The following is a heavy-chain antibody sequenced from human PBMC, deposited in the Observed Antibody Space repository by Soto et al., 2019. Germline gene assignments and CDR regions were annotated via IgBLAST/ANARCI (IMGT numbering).Heavy chain of an antibody. Sequence: QVQLVESGGGVVQPGRSLRLSCAVSGFTVSTYGMHWFRQAPGKWLEWVAVISPDGGTKYYADSVKGRFPISRDNSRNTLFLDMNSLRGDDMAVYYCTGEVASGYWGQGTLVTVSS. CDR3: TGEVASGY. CDR1: GFTVSTYG. D-gene: IGHD2-8*02. CDR2: ISPDGGTK. J-gene: IGHJ4*02. V-gene: IGHV3-30*03.